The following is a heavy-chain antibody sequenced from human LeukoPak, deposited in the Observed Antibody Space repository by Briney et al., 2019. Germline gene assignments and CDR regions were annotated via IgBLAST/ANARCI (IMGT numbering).Heavy chain of an antibody. CDR3: ARLHYDVLTGPFDY. CDR2: IYSGGAT. J-gene: IGHJ4*02. V-gene: IGHV3-66*04. Sequence: GGSLRLSCAASGITVNTNYMSWVRQAPGKGLEWVSIIYSGGATFYADSVKGRFTISRESSKNTLWLQMNSLRAEDTAVYYCARLHYDVLTGPFDYWGQGTLVTVSS. CDR1: GITVNTNY. D-gene: IGHD3-9*01.